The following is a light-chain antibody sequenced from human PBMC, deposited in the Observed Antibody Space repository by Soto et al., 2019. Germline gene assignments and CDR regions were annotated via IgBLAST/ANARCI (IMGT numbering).Light chain of an antibody. CDR2: WAS. CDR1: QSVLYSSNNKNY. V-gene: IGKV4-1*01. CDR3: QQSSMTPIT. Sequence: IVMTQSPDSLAVSLGERATINCKSSQSVLYSSNNKNYLAWYQQKPGQPPKLLIYWASPRESGVPDRFSGSGSGTDFTLTISSLQAEDVAVYDCQQSSMTPITFGQGTRLEIK. J-gene: IGKJ5*01.